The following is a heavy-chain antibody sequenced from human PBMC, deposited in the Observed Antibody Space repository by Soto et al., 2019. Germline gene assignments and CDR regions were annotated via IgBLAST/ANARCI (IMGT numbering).Heavy chain of an antibody. Sequence: GGSLRLSCTASGFTFSDYYMSWIRQAPGKGLEWVSYISSSSSYTNYADSVKGRFTISRDNAKNSLYLQMNSLRAEDTAVYYCARTPDCTNGVCSAGFDYWGQGTLVTVSS. J-gene: IGHJ4*02. CDR2: ISSSSSYT. CDR3: ARTPDCTNGVCSAGFDY. V-gene: IGHV3-11*06. D-gene: IGHD2-8*01. CDR1: GFTFSDYY.